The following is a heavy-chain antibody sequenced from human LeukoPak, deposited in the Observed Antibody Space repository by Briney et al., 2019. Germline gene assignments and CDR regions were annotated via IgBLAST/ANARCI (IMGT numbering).Heavy chain of an antibody. J-gene: IGHJ1*01. V-gene: IGHV3-30*04. CDR1: GFTFSSYA. CDR2: ISYDGSNK. Sequence: PGGSLRLSCAASGFTFSSYATHWVRQAPGKGLEWVAVISYDGSNKYYADSVKGRFTISRDNSKNTLYLQMNSLRAEDTAVYYCASDAREDIVVVPAASWGQGTLVTVSS. D-gene: IGHD2-2*01. CDR3: ASDAREDIVVVPAAS.